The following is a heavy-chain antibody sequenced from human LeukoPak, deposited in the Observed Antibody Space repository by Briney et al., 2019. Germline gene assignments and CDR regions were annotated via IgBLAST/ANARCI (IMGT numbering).Heavy chain of an antibody. CDR3: ASRVYDSSGYYDFDY. V-gene: IGHV1-8*01. J-gene: IGHJ4*02. D-gene: IGHD3-22*01. CDR2: MNPDSGNT. Sequence: ASVKVSCKASGYTFTNYDIYWVRQATGQGLEWMGWMNPDSGNTGYAQKFQVRVTMTRDTSISTAYMELSSLRSEDTAVYYCASRVYDSSGYYDFDYWGQGTLVTVSS. CDR1: GYTFTNYD.